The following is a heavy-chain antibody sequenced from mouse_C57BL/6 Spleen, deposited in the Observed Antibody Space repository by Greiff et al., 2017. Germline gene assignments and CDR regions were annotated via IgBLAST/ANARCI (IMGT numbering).Heavy chain of an antibody. V-gene: IGHV5-12*01. CDR2: ISNGGGST. J-gene: IGHJ4*01. Sequence: EVQLQESGGGLVQPGGSLKLSCAASGFTFSDYYMYWVRQTPEKRLEWVAYISNGGGSTYYPDTVKGRFTISRDNAKNTLYLQMSRLKSEDTAMYYCARHGDSYYHYAMDYWGQGTSVTVSS. CDR3: ARHGDSYYHYAMDY. D-gene: IGHD1-1*01. CDR1: GFTFSDYY.